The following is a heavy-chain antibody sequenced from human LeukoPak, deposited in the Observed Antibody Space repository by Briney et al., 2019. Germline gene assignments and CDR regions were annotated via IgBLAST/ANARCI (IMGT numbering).Heavy chain of an antibody. D-gene: IGHD3-3*01. V-gene: IGHV1-2*02. CDR3: ARGPPGEIRFLEWKSPLDN. CDR2: INPNSGGT. J-gene: IGHJ4*02. Sequence: GASVKVSCKASGYTFTGYYMNWVRQAPGQGLEWMGWINPNSGGTNYAQKFQGRVTMTRDTSISTAYMELSQLRSDDTAVYYCARGPPGEIRFLEWKSPLDNWGQGTLVTVSS. CDR1: GYTFTGYY.